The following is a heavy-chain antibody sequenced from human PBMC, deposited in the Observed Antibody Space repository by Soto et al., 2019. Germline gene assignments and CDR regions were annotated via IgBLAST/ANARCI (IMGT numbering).Heavy chain of an antibody. J-gene: IGHJ5*02. CDR2: INPKSDDT. Sequence: SVKVSCKASGYPFSDNQIHWLRRAPGQGLEWMGRINPKSDDTNYAQKFQGRVTMTRDTSIDTAYLELTGLTSDDTATYYCARKHSLDYIRWGLDPWGQGTLVTVSS. CDR1: GYPFSDNQ. V-gene: IGHV1-2*02. D-gene: IGHD4-4*01. CDR3: ARKHSLDYIRWGLDP.